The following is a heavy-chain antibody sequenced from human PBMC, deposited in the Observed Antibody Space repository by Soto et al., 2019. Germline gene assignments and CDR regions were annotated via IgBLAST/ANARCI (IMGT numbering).Heavy chain of an antibody. CDR2: IIPMTGTP. V-gene: IGHV1-69*01. J-gene: IGHJ5*02. D-gene: IGHD1-1*01. Sequence: QVQLVQSGAEVKTPGSSVEVSCKASGGIFSSFSITWVRQVPGHGLEWMGGIIPMTGTPNYAEKFQGRLTVTADASTRTAYLVLSSLKSEDTAGYYSARGPILPGATSWLDPWGQGTVVLVSS. CDR1: GGIFSSFS. CDR3: ARGPILPGATSWLDP.